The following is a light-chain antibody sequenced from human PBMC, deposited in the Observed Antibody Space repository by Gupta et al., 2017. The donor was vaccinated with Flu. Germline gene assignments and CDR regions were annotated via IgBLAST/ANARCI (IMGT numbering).Light chain of an antibody. J-gene: IGKJ1*01. CDR2: GAS. CDR1: QSVTISY. Sequence: EIVLPQSPGTLSLSPGERATLSCRASQSVTISYLAWYQQKAGQAPRLIIYGASSIARGITDSFSGSGDHKDFTLTSSRRENEACAGYYGHQYCSSRAFGQGTKVEIK. V-gene: IGKV3-20*01. CDR3: HQYCSSRA.